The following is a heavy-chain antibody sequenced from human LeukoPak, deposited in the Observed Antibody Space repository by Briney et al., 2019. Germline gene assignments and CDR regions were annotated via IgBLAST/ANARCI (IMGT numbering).Heavy chain of an antibody. Sequence: PSETLSLTCTVSGGSISSSTYYWGWIRQPPGKGLEWIGSINYSGSTYYNSSLKSRVTISVDTSKNQFSLKLSSVTAADTAVYYGTSPSISSSTYDHWGQGTLVTVSS. J-gene: IGHJ4*02. V-gene: IGHV4-39*01. CDR1: GGSISSSTYY. CDR3: TSPSISSSTYDH. CDR2: INYSGST. D-gene: IGHD6-6*01.